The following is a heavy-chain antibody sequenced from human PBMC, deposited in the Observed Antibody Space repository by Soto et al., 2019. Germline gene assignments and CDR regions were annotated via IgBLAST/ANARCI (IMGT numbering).Heavy chain of an antibody. CDR2: IKSKTDGGTT. Sequence: GGSLRLSXAASGFTFSNAWMSWVRQAPGKGLEWVGRIKSKTDGGTTDYAAPVKGRFTISRDDSKNTLYLQMNSLKTEDTAVYYCTTDWTMIVSYYYGMDVWGQGTTVTVSS. CDR3: TTDWTMIVSYYYGMDV. CDR1: GFTFSNAW. J-gene: IGHJ6*02. V-gene: IGHV3-15*01. D-gene: IGHD3-22*01.